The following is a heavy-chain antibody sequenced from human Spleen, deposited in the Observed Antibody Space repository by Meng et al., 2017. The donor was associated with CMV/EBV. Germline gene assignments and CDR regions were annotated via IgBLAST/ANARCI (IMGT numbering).Heavy chain of an antibody. CDR1: GFKLDGYG. V-gene: IGHV3-20*04. CDR3: ARGIAVAGGSRWSYYYYGMDV. J-gene: IGHJ6*02. CDR2: DNWSGDTT. D-gene: IGHD6-19*01. Sequence: GESLKISCAASGFKLDGYGMSWVRQAPGKGLEWISGDNWSGDTTSYADSVKGRFTISRDNSKNTLYLQMNSLRAEDTAVYYCARGIAVAGGSRWSYYYYGMDVWGQGTTVTVSS.